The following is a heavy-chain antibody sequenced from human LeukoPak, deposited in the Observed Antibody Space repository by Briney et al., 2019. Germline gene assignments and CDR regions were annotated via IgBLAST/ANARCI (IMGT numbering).Heavy chain of an antibody. D-gene: IGHD3-10*01. CDR3: AREPIDRGNH. CDR2: IYHSGST. J-gene: IGHJ5*02. Sequence: PSQTLSLTCTVSGDSIKIGYYWTWIRQPPGKGLEWIGYIYHSGSTYYNPSLKSRVTISVDRSKNQFSLKLSSVTAADTAVYYCAREPIDRGNHWGQGTLVTVSS. V-gene: IGHV4-30-2*01. CDR1: GDSIKIGYY.